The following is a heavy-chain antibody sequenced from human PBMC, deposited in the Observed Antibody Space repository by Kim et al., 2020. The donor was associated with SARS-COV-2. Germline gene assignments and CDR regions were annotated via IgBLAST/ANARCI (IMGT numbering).Heavy chain of an antibody. J-gene: IGHJ4*02. CDR3: AKNRYSSSWYYFDY. Sequence: GGSLRLSCAASGFTFSSYAMNWVRQAPGEGLEWVSAISGSGDTTYYADSVKGRFTISRENSKNTLYLHMNNMRAEDTAAYYCAKNRYSSSWYYFDYWGQETLVTVSS. D-gene: IGHD6-13*01. V-gene: IGHV3-23*01. CDR2: ISGSGDTT. CDR1: GFTFSSYA.